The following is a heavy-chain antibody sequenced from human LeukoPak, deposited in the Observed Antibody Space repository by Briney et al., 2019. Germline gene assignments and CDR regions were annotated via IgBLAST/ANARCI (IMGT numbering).Heavy chain of an antibody. V-gene: IGHV4-4*02. Sequence: PSETLSLTCAVSGGSISSSNWWSWVRQPPGKGLEWIGEIYHSGSTNYNPSLKSRVTISVDKSKNQFSLKLSPVTAADTAVYYCARVCSSGYYYSNWFDPWGQGTLVTVSS. CDR2: IYHSGST. J-gene: IGHJ5*02. CDR1: GGSISSSNW. CDR3: ARVCSSGYYYSNWFDP. D-gene: IGHD3-22*01.